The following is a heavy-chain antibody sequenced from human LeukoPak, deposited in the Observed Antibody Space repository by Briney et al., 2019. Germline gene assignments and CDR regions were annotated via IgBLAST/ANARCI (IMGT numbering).Heavy chain of an antibody. CDR1: GFTFSRCE. CDR2: ISSSGSTI. V-gene: IGHV3-48*03. Sequence: GGSLRLSCAASGFTFSRCEMNWVRQAPGKGLEWVSYISSSGSTIYYADSVKGRFTISRDHTKNSLYLQMNSLRAEDTAVYYCARGGVYYDILTGYYPNDYWGQGTLVTVSS. J-gene: IGHJ4*02. D-gene: IGHD3-9*01. CDR3: ARGGVYYDILTGYYPNDY.